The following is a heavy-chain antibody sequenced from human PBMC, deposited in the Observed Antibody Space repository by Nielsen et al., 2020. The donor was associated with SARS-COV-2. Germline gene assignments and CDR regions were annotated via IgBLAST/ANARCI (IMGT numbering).Heavy chain of an antibody. D-gene: IGHD5-24*01. CDR1: GESFRGFY. V-gene: IGHV4-34*01. Sequence: SETLSFTCGVHGESFRGFYWTWIRQAPGKGLEWIGEINHNGGTNYISPLTSRVTISVDTSRRQFSLKMTSLTAADTAVYYCARGRDGGIYAYLHHMDVWGEGTAVTVSS. J-gene: IGHJ6*03. CDR2: INHNGGT. CDR3: ARGRDGGIYAYLHHMDV.